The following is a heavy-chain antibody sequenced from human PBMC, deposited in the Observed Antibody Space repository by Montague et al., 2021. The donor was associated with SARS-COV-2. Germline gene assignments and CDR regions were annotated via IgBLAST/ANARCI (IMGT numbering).Heavy chain of an antibody. CDR2: FDSGGYN. J-gene: IGHJ5*01. D-gene: IGHD3-10*01. CDR3: ARVSGKVTDS. CDR1: GGSINSVTYY. Sequence: TLSPTCTVSGGSINSVTYYWSWIRQPAGKGLEWIGRFDSGGYNNYNPSLKSRVTMSMDTSKNQFFLNLTSLTAADTAVYYCARVSGKVTDSWGPGTLVTVSS. V-gene: IGHV4-61*02.